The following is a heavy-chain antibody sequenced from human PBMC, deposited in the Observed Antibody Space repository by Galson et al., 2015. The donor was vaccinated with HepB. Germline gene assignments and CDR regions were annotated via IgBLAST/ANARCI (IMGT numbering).Heavy chain of an antibody. V-gene: IGHV1-69*13. CDR1: GGTFSNYD. Sequence: SVKVSCKASGGTFSNYDISWVRQAPGQGLEWMGGITPLFGAANYAQKFQGRLMITADEFTSTVYMELSTLTSEDTGVYYCARDSTRGSIYDFWSGARDPGDAFDIWGQGTMVTVSS. CDR2: ITPLFGAA. D-gene: IGHD3-3*01. CDR3: ARDSTRGSIYDFWSGARDPGDAFDI. J-gene: IGHJ3*02.